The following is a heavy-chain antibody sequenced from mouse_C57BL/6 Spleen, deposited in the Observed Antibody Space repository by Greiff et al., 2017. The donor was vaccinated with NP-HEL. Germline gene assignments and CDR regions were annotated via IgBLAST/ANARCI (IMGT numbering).Heavy chain of an antibody. CDR1: GYTFTDYY. V-gene: IGHV1-26*01. J-gene: IGHJ3*01. D-gene: IGHD2-4*01. Sequence: VQLQQSGPELVKPGASVKISCKASGYTFTDYYMNWVKQSHGKSLEWIGDINPNNGGTSYNQKFKGKATLTVDKSSSTAYMELRSLTSEDSAVYYCARGRDYVWFAYWGQGTLVTVSA. CDR3: ARGRDYVWFAY. CDR2: INPNNGGT.